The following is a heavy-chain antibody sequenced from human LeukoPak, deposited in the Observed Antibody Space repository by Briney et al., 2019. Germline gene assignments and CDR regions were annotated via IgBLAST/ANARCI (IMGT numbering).Heavy chain of an antibody. Sequence: GGSLRLSCAASGFTFSTYAMHWVRQAPGKGLEWVANIKPDGSEKYYVDSVKGRFTISRDNAKNSLVLQMASLKAEDTAVYYCAREGNYQYYWGQGTLVTVSS. CDR1: GFTFSTYA. J-gene: IGHJ4*02. D-gene: IGHD1-7*01. CDR3: AREGNYQYY. V-gene: IGHV3-7*04. CDR2: IKPDGSEK.